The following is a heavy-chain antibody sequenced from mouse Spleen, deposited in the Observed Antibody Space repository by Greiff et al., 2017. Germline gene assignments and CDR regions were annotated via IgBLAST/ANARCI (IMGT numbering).Heavy chain of an antibody. CDR3: ARNAVYYAMDY. V-gene: IGHV5-17*01. CDR1: GFTFSDYG. J-gene: IGHJ4*01. Sequence: EVKVVESGGGLVKPGGSLKLSCAASGFTFSDYGMHWVRQAPEKGLEWVAYISSGSSTIYYADTVKGRFTISRDNAKNTLFLQRTSLRSEDTAMYYCARNAVYYAMDYWGQGTSVTVSS. CDR2: ISSGSSTI.